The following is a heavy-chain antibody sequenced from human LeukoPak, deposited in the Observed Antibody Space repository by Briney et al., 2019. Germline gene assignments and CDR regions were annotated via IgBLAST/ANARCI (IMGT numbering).Heavy chain of an antibody. J-gene: IGHJ4*02. CDR1: GDSISSSSYY. D-gene: IGHD3-22*01. CDR2: IYSGGST. CDR3: ARVVDEGDSSGYYLPTYFDY. Sequence: PSETLSLTCTVSGDSISSSSYYWGWVRQAPGKGLEWVSVIYSGGSTYYADSVKGRFTISRDNSKNTLYLQMNSLRAEDTAVYYCARVVDEGDSSGYYLPTYFDYWGQGTLVTVSS. V-gene: IGHV3-53*01.